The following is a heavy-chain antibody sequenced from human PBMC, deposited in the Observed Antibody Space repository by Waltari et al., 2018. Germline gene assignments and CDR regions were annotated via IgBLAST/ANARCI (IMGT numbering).Heavy chain of an antibody. Sequence: QVQLVQSGAEVKKPGSSVTVSCKASGGTFSSYAISWVGQAPGQGLEWMGGISPSVGTANYAQKFQGRVTITTDESTSTAYMELSSLRSEDTAVYYCARSAAGSHLDYWGQGTLVTVSS. D-gene: IGHD6-13*01. V-gene: IGHV1-69*05. J-gene: IGHJ4*02. CDR2: ISPSVGTA. CDR3: ARSAAGSHLDY. CDR1: GGTFSSYA.